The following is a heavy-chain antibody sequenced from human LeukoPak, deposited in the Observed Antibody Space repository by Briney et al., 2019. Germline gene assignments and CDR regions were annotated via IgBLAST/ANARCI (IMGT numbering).Heavy chain of an antibody. CDR1: GYTFTGYY. Sequence: ASVKVPCKASGYTFTGYYMHWVRQAPGQGLEWMGRINPNSGGTNYAQKFQGRVTMTRDTSISTAYMELSRLRSDDTAVYYCARGAYYYYGMDVWGQGTTVTVSS. J-gene: IGHJ6*02. V-gene: IGHV1-2*06. CDR2: INPNSGGT. CDR3: ARGAYYYYGMDV.